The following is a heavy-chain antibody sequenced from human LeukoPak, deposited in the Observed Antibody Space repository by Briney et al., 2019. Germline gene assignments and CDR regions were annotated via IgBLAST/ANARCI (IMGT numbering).Heavy chain of an antibody. CDR1: GFTFSSYA. Sequence: PGGSLRLSCAASGFTFSSYAMSWVRQAPGKGLEWVSAISGSGGSTYYADSVKGRFTISRDNSKNTLYLQMNSLGAEDTAVYYCAKDSLPAWAAQPFDYWGQGTLVTVSS. CDR3: AKDSLPAWAAQPFDY. D-gene: IGHD1-26*01. J-gene: IGHJ4*02. V-gene: IGHV3-23*01. CDR2: ISGSGGST.